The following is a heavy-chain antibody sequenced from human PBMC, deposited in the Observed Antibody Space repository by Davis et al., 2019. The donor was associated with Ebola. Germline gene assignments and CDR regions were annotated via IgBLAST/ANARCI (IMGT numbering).Heavy chain of an antibody. J-gene: IGHJ5*02. Sequence: SVKVSCKASGGTFSSYAISWVRQAPGQGLEWMGGIIPIFGTANYAQKFQGRVTITADKSTSTAYMELSSLRSEDTAVYYCARGGDIVVVVAAQDWFDPWGQGTLVTVSS. CDR3: ARGGDIVVVVAAQDWFDP. V-gene: IGHV1-69*06. CDR1: GGTFSSYA. D-gene: IGHD2-15*01. CDR2: IIPIFGTA.